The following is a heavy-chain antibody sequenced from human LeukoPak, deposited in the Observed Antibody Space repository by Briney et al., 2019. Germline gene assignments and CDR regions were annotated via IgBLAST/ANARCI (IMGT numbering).Heavy chain of an antibody. CDR3: AKVSVCFACYFDY. Sequence: GSLRLSCAASGYTFREHGMAWLRQVPGEGLEWLASVNGAGIGTYYAPTVKGRFTISRDNSKNTAYLQMSTLRADDTAIYYCAKVSVCFACYFDYWGQGILVTVSS. D-gene: IGHD3-10*02. V-gene: IGHV3-23*01. CDR1: GYTFREHG. J-gene: IGHJ4*02. CDR2: VNGAGIGT.